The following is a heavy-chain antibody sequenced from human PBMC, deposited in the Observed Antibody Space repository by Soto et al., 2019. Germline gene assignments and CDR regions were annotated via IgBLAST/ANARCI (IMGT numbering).Heavy chain of an antibody. D-gene: IGHD2-15*01. CDR2: INPNSGGT. Sequence: ASVKVSCKASGYTFTGYYMHWVRQAPGQGLEWMGWINPNSGGTNYAQKFQGRVTMTRDTSISTAYMELSRLRSDDAAVYYCARDDRYCSGGSCYSLLAFYIRGQGTMVTVSS. V-gene: IGHV1-2*02. CDR3: ARDDRYCSGGSCYSLLAFYI. J-gene: IGHJ3*02. CDR1: GYTFTGYY.